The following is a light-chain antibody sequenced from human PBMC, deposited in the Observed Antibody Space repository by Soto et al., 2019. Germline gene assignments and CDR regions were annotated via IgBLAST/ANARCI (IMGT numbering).Light chain of an antibody. Sequence: ETVLTQSPATLSVSPGESATLSCLASQSVSSKLAWYQQKPGQAPRLLIYGASTRATGIPDRFSGSGSGTEFTLTISSLQSEDFAVYYCQHYNNWLGTFGGGTKVDIK. CDR1: QSVSSK. V-gene: IGKV3-15*01. CDR3: QHYNNWLGT. CDR2: GAS. J-gene: IGKJ4*01.